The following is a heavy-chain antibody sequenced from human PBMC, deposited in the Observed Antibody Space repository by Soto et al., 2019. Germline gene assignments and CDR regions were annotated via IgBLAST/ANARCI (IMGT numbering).Heavy chain of an antibody. CDR2: INHSGST. V-gene: IGHV4-39*07. CDR3: ARDKITRLFDY. D-gene: IGHD3-10*01. CDR1: GASLSSSSYY. Sequence: SETLSLTCNVSGASLSSSSYYWTWIRQPPGTGLEWIGEINHSGSTNYNPSLKSRVTISVDTSKNQFSLKLTSVTAADTAVYYCARDKITRLFDYWGQGTLVPVSS. J-gene: IGHJ4*02.